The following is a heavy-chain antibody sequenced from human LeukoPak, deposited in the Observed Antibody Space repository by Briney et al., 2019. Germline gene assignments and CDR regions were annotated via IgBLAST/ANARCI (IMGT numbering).Heavy chain of an antibody. V-gene: IGHV3-53*01. CDR1: RFTVSNSY. D-gene: IGHD1-14*01. CDR2: TYSAGFT. CDR3: ARGGGHQPTYYQYLDV. J-gene: IGHJ6*03. Sequence: GGSLRLSCAASRFTVSNSYMTWVRQPPDKGLEWVALTYSAGFTYYPDSVKGRFTISRDIAKNTVFLQMNSLRVEDTAVYYCARGGGHQPTYYQYLDVWGKGPTVTVSS.